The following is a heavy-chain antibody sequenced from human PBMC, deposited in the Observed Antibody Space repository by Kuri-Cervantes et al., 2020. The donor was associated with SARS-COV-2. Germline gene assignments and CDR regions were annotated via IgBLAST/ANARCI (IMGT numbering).Heavy chain of an antibody. J-gene: IGHJ4*02. CDR1: GYSFTSYW. V-gene: IGHV5-51*01. CDR2: IYPGDSDT. Sequence: GESLKISCKGSGYSFTSYWIGWVRQMPGKGLEWMGIIYPGDSDTRYSPSFQGQVTISADKSISTAYLQWSSLKASDTAMYYCARGYPLQRRVAAYFDYWGQGTLVTVSS. CDR3: ARGYPLQRRVAAYFDY. D-gene: IGHD1-1*01.